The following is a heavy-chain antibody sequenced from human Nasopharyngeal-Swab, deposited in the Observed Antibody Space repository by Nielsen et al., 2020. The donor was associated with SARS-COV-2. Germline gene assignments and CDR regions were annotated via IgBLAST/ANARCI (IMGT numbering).Heavy chain of an antibody. J-gene: IGHJ4*02. V-gene: IGHV3-33*06. CDR2: IWYDGSNK. CDR1: GFTFSSYG. D-gene: IGHD6-19*01. CDR3: AKDHRGYSSSGWYR. Sequence: GESLKISCAASGFTFSSYGMHWVRQAPGKGLEWVAVIWYDGSNKYYADSVKGRFTISRDNSKNTLYLQMNSLRAEDTAVYYCAKDHRGYSSSGWYRWGQGTLVTVSS.